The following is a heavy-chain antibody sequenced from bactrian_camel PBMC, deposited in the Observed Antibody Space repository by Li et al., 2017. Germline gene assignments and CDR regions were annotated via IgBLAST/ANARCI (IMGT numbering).Heavy chain of an antibody. D-gene: IGHD6*01. Sequence: HVQLVESGGGLVQPGGSLKLSRAASGFRFSDADMNWVRQSPGKGLEWVSSIYSDGINTYYADSVKGRFTISRDNAKNTVYLQMNSMKTEDTAMYYCTRHTVDEGTWYLADFAYWGQGTQVTVS. V-gene: IGHV3S6*01. J-gene: IGHJ6*01. CDR1: GFRFSDAD. CDR2: IYSDGINT. CDR3: TRHTVDEGTWYLADFAY.